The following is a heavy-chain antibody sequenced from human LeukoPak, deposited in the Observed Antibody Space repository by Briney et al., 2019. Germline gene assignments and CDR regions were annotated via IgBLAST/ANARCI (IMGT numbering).Heavy chain of an antibody. CDR3: ARDRGSGTYYRFYGMDV. V-gene: IGHV3-30-3*01. CDR1: GFTFSSYA. Sequence: GRSLRLSCAASGFTFSSYAMHWVRQAPGKGLEWVAVISYDGSNKYYADSVEGRFTISRDNSKNTLYLQMTSLRVEDTAVYYCARDRGSGTYYRFYGMDVWGQGTTVTVSS. CDR2: ISYDGSNK. J-gene: IGHJ6*02. D-gene: IGHD1-26*01.